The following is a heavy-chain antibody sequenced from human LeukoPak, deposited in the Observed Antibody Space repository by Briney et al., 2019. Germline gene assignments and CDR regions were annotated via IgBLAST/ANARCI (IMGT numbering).Heavy chain of an antibody. J-gene: IGHJ4*02. Sequence: GGSLRLSCAASEFIVSINYMTWVRQAPGKGLEWVGRIKSKTDGGTTDYAAPVKGRFTISRDDSKNTLYLQMNSLKTEDTAVYYCTTEEIVGATIADYWGQGTLVTVSS. CDR2: IKSKTDGGTT. V-gene: IGHV3-15*01. D-gene: IGHD1-26*01. CDR1: EFIVSINY. CDR3: TTEEIVGATIADY.